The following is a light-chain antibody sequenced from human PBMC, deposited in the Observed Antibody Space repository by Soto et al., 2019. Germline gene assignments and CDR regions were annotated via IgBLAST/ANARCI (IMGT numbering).Light chain of an antibody. V-gene: IGKV3-11*01. J-gene: IGKJ5*01. CDR2: DAS. CDR1: LNVNSY. CDR3: QQRQYWPPIT. Sequence: VLPQSPATLSLSPGARAPLSGRASLNVNSYLAWYQQKPGQAPRLVIYDASNRAPGIPARFSGSGSGTDFTLTISSLEPEDLAVYYCQQRQYWPPITFGQGTRLEIK.